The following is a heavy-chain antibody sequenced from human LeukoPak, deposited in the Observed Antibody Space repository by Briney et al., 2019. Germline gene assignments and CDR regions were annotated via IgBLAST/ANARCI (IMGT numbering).Heavy chain of an antibody. V-gene: IGHV3-7*01. D-gene: IGHD3-3*01. CDR1: GFTFSSYW. J-gene: IGHJ4*02. CDR3: ARDKIYDFWSGHNFDY. Sequence: GGSLRLSCAASGFTFSSYWMSWVRQAPGKGLEWVANIKQDGSEKYYVDSVKGRFTISRDNAKNSLYLQMNSLRAEDTAVYYCARDKIYDFWSGHNFDYWGQGTLVTVSS. CDR2: IKQDGSEK.